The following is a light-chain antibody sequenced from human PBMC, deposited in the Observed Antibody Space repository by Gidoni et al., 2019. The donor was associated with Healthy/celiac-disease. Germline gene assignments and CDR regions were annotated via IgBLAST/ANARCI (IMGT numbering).Light chain of an antibody. Sequence: SVLAPSADTLSLSPGERATLSCRASQGVSSSYLAWYQQKPGQAPRLLIYGASSRATGIPDRFSGSGSGTDFTLTISRLEPEDFAVYYCQQYGSSPPVTFXGXTKVEIK. CDR3: QQYGSSPPVT. CDR2: GAS. V-gene: IGKV3-20*01. CDR1: QGVSSSY. J-gene: IGKJ4*01.